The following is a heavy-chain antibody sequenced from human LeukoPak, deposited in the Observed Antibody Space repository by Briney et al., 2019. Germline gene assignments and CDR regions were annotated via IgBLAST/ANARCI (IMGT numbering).Heavy chain of an antibody. CDR3: ARHAGGISATGTRPFDY. CDR1: GASFSSSTYY. CDR2: IYYSGST. V-gene: IGHV4-39*01. D-gene: IGHD6-13*01. Sequence: SETLSLTCTVSGASFSSSTYYWGWIRQPPGKGLEWIGSIYYSGSTYYNPSLKSRVTMSVDTSKNQFSLKLSSVTAADTTVYYCARHAGGISATGTRPFDYWGQGTLVTVSS. J-gene: IGHJ4*02.